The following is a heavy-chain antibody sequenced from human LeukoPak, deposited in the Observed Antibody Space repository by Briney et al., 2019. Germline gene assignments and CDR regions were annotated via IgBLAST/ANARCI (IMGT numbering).Heavy chain of an antibody. J-gene: IGHJ6*02. Sequence: PSETLSLTCSVSGGSISSANWWSWVRPSPGKGLEWIGEIYHSGSTNYSPSLKSRVTMSVDQSNNQFALRLRSVTAADTAVYYCARMIAGTAGMDVWGQGTTVTVSS. V-gene: IGHV4-4*02. CDR2: IYHSGST. CDR1: GGSISSANW. D-gene: IGHD2-21*01. CDR3: ARMIAGTAGMDV.